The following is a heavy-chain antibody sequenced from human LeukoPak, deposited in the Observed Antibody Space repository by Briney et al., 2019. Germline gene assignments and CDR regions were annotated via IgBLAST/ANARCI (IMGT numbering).Heavy chain of an antibody. CDR3: AREVHSSSNYYYYYYGMDV. Sequence: GGSLRLSCAASGFTFSSYAMSWVRQAPGEGLEWVSGISGSGGSTYYADSVKGRFTISRDNSKNTLYLQMNSLRAEDTAVYYCAREVHSSSNYYYYYYGMDVWGQGTTVTVSS. CDR1: GFTFSSYA. V-gene: IGHV3-23*01. J-gene: IGHJ6*02. D-gene: IGHD6-6*01. CDR2: ISGSGGST.